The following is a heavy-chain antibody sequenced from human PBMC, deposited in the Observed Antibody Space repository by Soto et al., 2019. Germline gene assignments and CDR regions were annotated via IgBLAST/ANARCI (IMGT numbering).Heavy chain of an antibody. CDR3: ATGRNIVVVPGHPPRVRIDAFDI. Sequence: ASVKVSCKVSGYTLTELSVHWVRQAPGKGLEWMGGFDPEDGETIYAQEFQGRVTMTEDTSTDTAYMELSSLRSEDTAVYYCATGRNIVVVPGHPPRVRIDAFDIWGQGTMVTVSS. D-gene: IGHD2-2*01. J-gene: IGHJ3*02. V-gene: IGHV1-24*01. CDR1: GYTLTELS. CDR2: FDPEDGET.